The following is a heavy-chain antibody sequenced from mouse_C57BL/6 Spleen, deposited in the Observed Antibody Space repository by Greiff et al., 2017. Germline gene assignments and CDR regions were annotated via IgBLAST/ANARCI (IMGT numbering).Heavy chain of an antibody. CDR2: ISSGSSTI. V-gene: IGHV5-17*01. CDR1: GFTFSDYG. D-gene: IGHD1-1*01. CDR3: AREGVYYGTTYCYFDV. Sequence: EVHLVESGGGLVKPGGSLKLSCAASGFTFSDYGMHWVRQAPEKGLEWVAYISSGSSTIYYADTVKGRFTISRDNAKNTLFLQMTSLRSEDTAMYYCAREGVYYGTTYCYFDVWGTGTTVTVSS. J-gene: IGHJ1*03.